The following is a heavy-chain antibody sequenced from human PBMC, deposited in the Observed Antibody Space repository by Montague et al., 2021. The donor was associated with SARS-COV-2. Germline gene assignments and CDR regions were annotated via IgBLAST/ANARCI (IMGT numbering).Heavy chain of an antibody. CDR1: GAFITSHY. D-gene: IGHD2/OR15-2a*01. CDR3: VRDLYCKSTACIGNAFDV. J-gene: IGHJ3*01. Sequence: ETLSLTCTVSGAFITSHYWSWIRQPPGKGLEWIGNVFSGGNSKYKPSLKSRVTLSVDTSKNQFSLKLTSVTTADTALYYCVRDLYCKSTACIGNAFDVWGQGTMVSVFS. V-gene: IGHV4-59*11. CDR2: VFSGGNS.